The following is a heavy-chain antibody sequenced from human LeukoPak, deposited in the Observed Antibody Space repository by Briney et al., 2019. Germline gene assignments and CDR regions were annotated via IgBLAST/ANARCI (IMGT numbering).Heavy chain of an antibody. CDR1: GFTFDDYA. D-gene: IGHD1-14*01. CDR2: ITWNSGNI. J-gene: IGHJ3*01. Sequence: PGGSLRLPCAASGFTFDDYAMHWVRQAPGKGLEWVSGITWNSGNIGYADSVKGRFTISRDIAKNSLYLQMNSLRAEDTALYYCTKDRARTLNAFDVWGQGTMVTVSS. CDR3: TKDRARTLNAFDV. V-gene: IGHV3-9*01.